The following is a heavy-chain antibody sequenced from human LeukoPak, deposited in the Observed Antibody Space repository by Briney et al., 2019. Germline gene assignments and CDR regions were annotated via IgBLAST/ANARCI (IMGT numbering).Heavy chain of an antibody. V-gene: IGHV3-66*01. CDR2: MYSGGAT. CDR3: AGDPSPYYSDYGH. J-gene: IGHJ4*02. D-gene: IGHD4-11*01. Sequence: PGGSLRLSCAASGVTDSSSYMSWVRQAPGKGLEWVSIMYSGGATDYADSVRGRFTISRDNSKSTLYLQMNSLRVEDTAVYYCAGDPSPYYSDYGHWGQGTLVTVSS. CDR1: GVTDSSSY.